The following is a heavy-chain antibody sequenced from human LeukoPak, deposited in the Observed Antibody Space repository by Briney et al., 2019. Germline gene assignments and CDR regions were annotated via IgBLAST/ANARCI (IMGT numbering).Heavy chain of an antibody. CDR3: ARGRLARDYYDSSGYYYPYDY. D-gene: IGHD3-22*01. CDR2: IFPSGGEI. J-gene: IGHJ4*02. CDR1: GFTFSTFA. Sequence: GGSLRLSCAASGFTFSTFAMIWGREPPGKGLEWVSSIFPSGGEIHYADSVKVRFTISRDNSNNTLDRQMNSLRDEDTAVYYCARGRLARDYYDSSGYYYPYDYWGQGTLVTVSS. V-gene: IGHV3-23*01.